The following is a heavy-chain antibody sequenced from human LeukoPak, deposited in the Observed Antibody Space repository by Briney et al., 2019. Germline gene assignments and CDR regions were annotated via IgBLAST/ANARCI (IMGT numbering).Heavy chain of an antibody. CDR1: GFTYSSYP. D-gene: IGHD2-21*01. CDR2: ISHDGDNK. Sequence: GGSLRLSCAASGFTYSSYPMRWVRQAPGKGLEWVAVISHDGDNKYYSDSVRGRFTISRDNSKNTLYVQMNSLRVEDTAVYRCARGKLHISLDYWGQGTLVTVSS. V-gene: IGHV3-30-3*01. CDR3: ARGKLHISLDY. J-gene: IGHJ4*02.